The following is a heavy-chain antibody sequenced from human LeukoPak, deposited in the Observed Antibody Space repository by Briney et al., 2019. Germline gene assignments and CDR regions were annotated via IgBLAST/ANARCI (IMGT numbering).Heavy chain of an antibody. V-gene: IGHV3-21*01. CDR2: ISSSSSHI. D-gene: IGHD6-6*01. CDR1: GFTFSSYS. J-gene: IGHJ4*02. CDR3: ARDEYSSSRLDY. Sequence: GGSLRLSCAASGFTFSSYSMNWVRQAPGKGLEWVSSISSSSSHIYYTDSVKGRFTISRDSAKNALYLQMNSLRAEDTAVYYCARDEYSSSRLDYWGQGTLVTVSS.